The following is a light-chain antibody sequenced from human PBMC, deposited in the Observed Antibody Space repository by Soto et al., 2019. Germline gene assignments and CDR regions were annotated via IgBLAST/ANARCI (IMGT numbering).Light chain of an antibody. Sequence: IRMSHSSSSVSASKRDSVTITCRASQGIRNDLGWYQQKPGKAPKLLIYAASSLQSGVPSRFSGSGSGTDFTLTISSLQPEDFATYYCLQDYNYLLTFGGGTKV. V-gene: IGKV1-6*01. CDR1: QGIRND. CDR3: LQDYNYLLT. J-gene: IGKJ4*01. CDR2: AAS.